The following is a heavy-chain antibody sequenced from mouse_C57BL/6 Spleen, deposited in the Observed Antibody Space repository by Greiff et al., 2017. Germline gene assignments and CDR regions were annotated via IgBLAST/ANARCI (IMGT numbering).Heavy chain of an antibody. Sequence: QVQLQQSGPELVKPGASVKISCKASGYAFSSSWMNWVKQRPGKGLEWIGRIYPGDGDTNYNGKFKGKATLTADKSSSTAYMQLSSLTSEDSAVYFCARSCTELPYWYFDVWGTGTTVTVSS. CDR3: ARSCTELPYWYFDV. CDR2: IYPGDGDT. D-gene: IGHD3-1*01. J-gene: IGHJ1*03. V-gene: IGHV1-82*01. CDR1: GYAFSSSW.